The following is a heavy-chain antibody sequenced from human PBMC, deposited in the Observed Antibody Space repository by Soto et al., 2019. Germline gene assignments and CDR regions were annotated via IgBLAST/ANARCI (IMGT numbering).Heavy chain of an antibody. CDR1: GGSITRNNHY. V-gene: IGHV4-39*01. CDR2: ILYSGSS. D-gene: IGHD6-19*01. Sequence: QLQLQESGPGLVKPSETLSLTCIVSGGSITRNNHYWGWIRQSPGKGLEWIGSILYSGSSNYNRSLKSRVTLSVETSKNQFSLKMSSVTAADTALYYCARLGSSGWYQGSYFDYWGQGTLVTVSS. J-gene: IGHJ4*02. CDR3: ARLGSSGWYQGSYFDY.